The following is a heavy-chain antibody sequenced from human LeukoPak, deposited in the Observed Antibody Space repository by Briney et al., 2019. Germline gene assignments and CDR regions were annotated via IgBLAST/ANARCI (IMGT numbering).Heavy chain of an antibody. CDR3: AKAPPGGIAVAGTHFDY. D-gene: IGHD6-19*01. Sequence: GGSLRLSCAASGFTFDDYAMHWVRQAPGKGLEWVSGISWNSGSIGYADSVKGRFTISRDNAKNSLYLQMNSLRAEDTALYYCAKAPPGGIAVAGTHFDYWGQGTLVTVSS. CDR1: GFTFDDYA. CDR2: ISWNSGSI. V-gene: IGHV3-9*01. J-gene: IGHJ4*02.